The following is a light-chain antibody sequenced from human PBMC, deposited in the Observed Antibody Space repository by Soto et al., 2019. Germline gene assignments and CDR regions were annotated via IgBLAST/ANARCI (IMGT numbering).Light chain of an antibody. CDR2: DVS. CDR3: SSFAGNNNLV. V-gene: IGLV2-8*01. Sequence: QSALTQPASVSGSPGQSITISCTGTSSDVGDYNYVSWYQQHPGKAPKLMIYDVSKRPSGVPDRFSGSKSGNTASLTVSGLQAEDEADYYCSSFAGNNNLVFGGGTKLTVL. CDR1: SSDVGDYNY. J-gene: IGLJ2*01.